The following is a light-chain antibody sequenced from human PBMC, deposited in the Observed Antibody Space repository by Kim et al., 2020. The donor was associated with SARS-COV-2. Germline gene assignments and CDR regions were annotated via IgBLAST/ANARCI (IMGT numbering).Light chain of an antibody. CDR2: VNSDGSH. J-gene: IGLJ3*02. Sequence: QFVLTQSPSASASLGASVKLTCTLTSGHINYAIALHQQQPEKGPRYLMKVNSDGSHRKGDGIPGRFSGSSSGAERYLTISSLQSDDEGDYYCQTWDTGTMGVFGGGTQLTVL. CDR3: QTWDTGTMGV. CDR1: SGHINYA. V-gene: IGLV4-69*01.